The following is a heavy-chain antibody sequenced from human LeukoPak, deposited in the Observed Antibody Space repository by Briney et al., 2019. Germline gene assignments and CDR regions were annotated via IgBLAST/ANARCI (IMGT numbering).Heavy chain of an antibody. D-gene: IGHD2-2*01. CDR1: GGSISSYY. CDR3: ARGVPAEDWFDP. Sequence: SETLSLTCTVSGGSISSYYWSWIRQPPGKGLEWIGYIYYSGSTNYNPSLKSRVTISVDTSKNQFSLKLISVTAADTAVYYCARGVPAEDWFDPWGQGTLVTVSS. V-gene: IGHV4-59*01. J-gene: IGHJ5*02. CDR2: IYYSGST.